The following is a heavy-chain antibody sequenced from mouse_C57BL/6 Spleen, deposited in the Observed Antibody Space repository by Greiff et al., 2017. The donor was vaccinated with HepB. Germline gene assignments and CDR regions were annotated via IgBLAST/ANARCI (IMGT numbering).Heavy chain of an antibody. CDR1: GYAFSSSW. Sequence: QVQLKQSGPELVKPGASVKISCKASGYAFSSSWMNWVKQRPGKGLEWIGRIYPGDGDTNYNGKFKGKATLTADKSSSTAYMQLSSLTSEDSAVYFCARGDYDYDEDYYAMDYWGQGTSVTVSS. J-gene: IGHJ4*01. CDR3: ARGDYDYDEDYYAMDY. CDR2: IYPGDGDT. D-gene: IGHD2-4*01. V-gene: IGHV1-82*01.